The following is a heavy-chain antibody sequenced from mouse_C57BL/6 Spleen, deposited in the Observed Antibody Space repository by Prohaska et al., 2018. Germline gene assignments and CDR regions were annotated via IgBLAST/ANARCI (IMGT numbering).Heavy chain of an antibody. Sequence: SVKISCKASGYTFTDYYMNWLKQSHGKSLEWIGDINPNNGGTSYNQKFKCKATLTVDKSSSTAYMELRSLTSEDSAVYYRARSYDGYFDYWGQGTTLSVSS. CDR1: GYTFTDYY. CDR3: ARSYDGYFDY. V-gene: IGHV1-26*01. J-gene: IGHJ2*01. CDR2: INPNNGGT. D-gene: IGHD2-3*01.